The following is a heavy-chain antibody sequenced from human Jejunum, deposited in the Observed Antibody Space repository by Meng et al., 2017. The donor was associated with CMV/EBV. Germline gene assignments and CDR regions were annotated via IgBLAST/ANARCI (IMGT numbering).Heavy chain of an antibody. J-gene: IGHJ4*02. V-gene: IGHV1-3*01. CDR1: GYTFTNYA. D-gene: IGHD3-10*01. CDR2: INAGNGNT. Sequence: QVQLVQSGAEVKKPXXSVKVXCKASGYTFTNYAMHWVRQAPGQRLEWMGWINAGNGNTKYSQKFQGRVTITRDTSASTAYMELSSLRSEDTAVYYCARDQGAWFGEAPRFDYRGQGTLVTVSS. CDR3: ARDQGAWFGEAPRFDY.